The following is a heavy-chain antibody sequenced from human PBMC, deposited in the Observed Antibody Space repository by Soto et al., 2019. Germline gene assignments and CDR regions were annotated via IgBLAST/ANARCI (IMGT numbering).Heavy chain of an antibody. CDR1: GGSISSGDYY. V-gene: IGHV4-30-4*01. CDR3: ACNPRYYDSSGYAPGFDP. CDR2: IYYSGST. J-gene: IGHJ5*02. D-gene: IGHD3-22*01. Sequence: SETLSLTCTVSGGSISSGDYYWSWIRQPPGKGLEWIGYIYYSGSTYYNPSLKSRVTISVDTSKNQFSLKLSSVTAAGTAVYYCACNPRYYDSSGYAPGFDPWGQGTLVTVSS.